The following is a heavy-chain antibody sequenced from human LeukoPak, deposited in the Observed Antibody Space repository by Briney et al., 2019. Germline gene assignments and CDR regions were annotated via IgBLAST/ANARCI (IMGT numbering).Heavy chain of an antibody. J-gene: IGHJ6*04. Sequence: GGSLRLSCAASGFPFGSHGMNWVRQAPGRGLEWVSYISSSGSTIYYADSVKGRFTISRDNAKNSLYLQMNSLRAEDTAVYYCAELGITMIGGVWGKGTTVTISS. CDR1: GFPFGSHG. CDR2: ISSSGSTI. V-gene: IGHV3-48*04. CDR3: AELGITMIGGV. D-gene: IGHD3-10*02.